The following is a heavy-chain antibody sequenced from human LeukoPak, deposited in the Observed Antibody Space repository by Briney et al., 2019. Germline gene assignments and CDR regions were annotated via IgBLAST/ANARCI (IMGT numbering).Heavy chain of an antibody. Sequence: PGGSLRLSCAASGFTFRSSTMTWVRLAPGKGLGWVSGIDDSGKTTYYSDSVKGRFTISRDNSKNTLYLQLTSLRVEDTAIYYCAKVAAWTCFDSWGQGTLVTVSS. CDR1: GFTFRSST. CDR2: IDDSGKTT. J-gene: IGHJ4*02. V-gene: IGHV3-23*01. D-gene: IGHD3/OR15-3a*01. CDR3: AKVAAWTCFDS.